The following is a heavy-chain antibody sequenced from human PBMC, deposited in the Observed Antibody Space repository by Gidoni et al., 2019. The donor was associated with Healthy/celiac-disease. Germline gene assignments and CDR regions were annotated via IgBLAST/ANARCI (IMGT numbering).Heavy chain of an antibody. D-gene: IGHD1-1*01. CDR3: ARRGTPGWFDP. J-gene: IGHJ5*02. Sequence: QVQLQQWGAGLLNPSETLSLTCAVYGGSFSGYYWSWIRQPPGKGLEWIGEINHSGSTNYNPSLKSRVTISVDTSKNQFSLKLSSVTAADTAVYYCARRGTPGWFDPWGQGTLVTVSS. CDR1: GGSFSGYY. CDR2: INHSGST. V-gene: IGHV4-34*01.